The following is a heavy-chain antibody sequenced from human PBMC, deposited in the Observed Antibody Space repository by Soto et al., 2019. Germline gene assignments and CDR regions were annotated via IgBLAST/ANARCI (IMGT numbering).Heavy chain of an antibody. CDR2: IDPSDSYT. D-gene: IGHD2-15*01. Sequence: GESLKISCNGSGYGFTSYWISWVRQMPGKGLEWMGRIDPSDSYTNYGPSFQGHVTISADKSISTAYLKWSSLKASETALYYCARAGWYYGLDVWGQGTKVTVSS. CDR1: GYGFTSYW. CDR3: ARAGWYYGLDV. V-gene: IGHV5-10-1*01. J-gene: IGHJ6*02.